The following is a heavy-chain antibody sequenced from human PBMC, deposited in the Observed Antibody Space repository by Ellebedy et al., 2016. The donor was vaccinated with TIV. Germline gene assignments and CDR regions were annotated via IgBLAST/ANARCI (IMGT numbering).Heavy chain of an antibody. CDR2: INHSGST. Sequence: SETLSLXXTVSGGSISSGGYYWSWIRQPPGKGLEWIGEINHSGSTNYNPSLKSQVTISVDTSKNQFSLNLSSVTAADTAVYYCARGRRFLAFDPWGQGTLVTVSS. CDR1: GGSISSGGYY. D-gene: IGHD3-3*01. CDR3: ARGRRFLAFDP. V-gene: IGHV4-39*07. J-gene: IGHJ5*02.